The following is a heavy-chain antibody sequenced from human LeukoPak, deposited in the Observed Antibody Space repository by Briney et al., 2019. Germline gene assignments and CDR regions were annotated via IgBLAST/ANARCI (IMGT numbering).Heavy chain of an antibody. CDR1: GFTFSSYS. CDR2: ISSSSSTI. J-gene: IGHJ3*02. CDR3: ARDRWASPRFAFDI. Sequence: GGSLRLSCAASGFTFSSYSMNWVRQAPGKGLEWVSYISSSSSTIYYADSVKGRFTISRDNAKNSLYLQMNSLRAEDTAVYYCARDRWASPRFAFDIWGQGTMVTVSS. V-gene: IGHV3-48*04. D-gene: IGHD3-10*01.